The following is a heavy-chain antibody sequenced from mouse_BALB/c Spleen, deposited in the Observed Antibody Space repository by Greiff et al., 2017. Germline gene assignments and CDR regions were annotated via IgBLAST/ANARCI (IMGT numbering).Heavy chain of an antibody. CDR3: AREDYDFAY. V-gene: IGHV5-6-5*01. Sequence: EVQRVESGGGLVKPGGSLKLSCAASGFTFSSYAMSWVRQTPEKRLEWVASISSGGSTYYPDSVKGRFTISRDNARNILYLQMSSLRSEDTAMYYCAREDYDFAYWGQGTLVTVSA. CDR1: GFTFSSYA. D-gene: IGHD2-4*01. J-gene: IGHJ3*01. CDR2: ISSGGST.